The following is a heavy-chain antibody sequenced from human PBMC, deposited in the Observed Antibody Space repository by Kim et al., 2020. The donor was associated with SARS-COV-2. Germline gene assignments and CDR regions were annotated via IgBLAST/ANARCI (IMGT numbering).Heavy chain of an antibody. Sequence: GGSLRLSCSASGFSFVDYAMTWFRQAPGKGLEWLGFVASKAYGGTTEYAASVTGRFIISRDDSKSTAYLQMNSLKTEDTAVYFCSRGGRDGYHSEDYWA. D-gene: IGHD5-12*01. CDR3: SRGGRDGYHSEDY. J-gene: IGHJ4*01. CDR1: GFSFVDYA. V-gene: IGHV3-49*03. CDR2: VASKAYGGTT.